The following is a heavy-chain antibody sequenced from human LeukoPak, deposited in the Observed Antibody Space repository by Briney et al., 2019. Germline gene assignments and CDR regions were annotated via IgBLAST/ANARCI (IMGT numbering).Heavy chain of an antibody. V-gene: IGHV3-23*01. CDR3: AKAYGTNGYYQLPIDF. Sequence: GGSLRLSCAASGFTFSSYAMTWVRQAPGKGLECVSAITGDGTTTYYADSVKGRFTVSRDNSRNTLYLQLNNLRAEDTAVYYCAKAYGTNGYYQLPIDFWGQGTLVTASS. CDR1: GFTFSSYA. CDR2: ITGDGTTT. J-gene: IGHJ4*02. D-gene: IGHD3-22*01.